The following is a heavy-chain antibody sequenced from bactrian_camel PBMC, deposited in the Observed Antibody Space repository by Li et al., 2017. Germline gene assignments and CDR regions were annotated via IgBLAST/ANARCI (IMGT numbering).Heavy chain of an antibody. J-gene: IGHJ4*01. V-gene: IGHV3S55*01. Sequence: VQLVESGGGSVQAGGSLTLSCAASGYARCTFNMSWYRQAPGKEREFVSGFDGDGRTTYADSVKGRFAISRENAKKTLSLQLDSLKTEDTAMYYCAYGLAHITGQGTQVTVS. CDR2: FDGDGRT. D-gene: IGHD6*01. CDR1: GYARCTFN.